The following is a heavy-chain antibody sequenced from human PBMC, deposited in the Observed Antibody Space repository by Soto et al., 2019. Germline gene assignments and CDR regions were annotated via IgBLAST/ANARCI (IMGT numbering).Heavy chain of an antibody. V-gene: IGHV1-18*01. CDR1: CYTFTIYG. Sequence: WASVXVSFKASCYTFTIYGISCLRQAAGQGLDGMGWISAYNGNTNYAQKLQGRVTMTTDTSTSTAYMELRSLRSDDTAVYYCARDIGGADSPNWLETWGQGPLV. CDR2: ISAYNGNT. CDR3: ARDIGGADSPNWLET. J-gene: IGHJ5*02. D-gene: IGHD3-16*01.